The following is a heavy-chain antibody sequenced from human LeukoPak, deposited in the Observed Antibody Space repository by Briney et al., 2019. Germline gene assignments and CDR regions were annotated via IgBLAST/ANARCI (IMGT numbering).Heavy chain of an antibody. V-gene: IGHV3-30*18. Sequence: SLRLSCAASGFTFSNYGMHWVRQAPGKGLEWVAVISYDGSNKYYADSVKGRFTISRDNSKNTLYLQMNSLRAEDTAVYYCAKDLDTMVRGVTHAFDIWGQGTMVTVSS. CDR2: ISYDGSNK. CDR3: AKDLDTMVRGVTHAFDI. J-gene: IGHJ3*02. CDR1: GFTFSNYG. D-gene: IGHD3-10*01.